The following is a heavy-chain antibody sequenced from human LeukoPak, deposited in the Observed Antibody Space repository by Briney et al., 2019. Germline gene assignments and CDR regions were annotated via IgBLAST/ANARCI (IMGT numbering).Heavy chain of an antibody. Sequence: GGSLRLSCAASGFTFSSYSMNRVRQAPGKGLEWVSSISSSSSYIYYADSVKGRFTISRDNAKNSLYLQMNSLRAEDTAVYYCARGGTSLPMDVWGKGTTVTVSS. D-gene: IGHD2-2*01. J-gene: IGHJ6*03. CDR2: ISSSSSYI. CDR1: GFTFSSYS. CDR3: ARGGTSLPMDV. V-gene: IGHV3-21*01.